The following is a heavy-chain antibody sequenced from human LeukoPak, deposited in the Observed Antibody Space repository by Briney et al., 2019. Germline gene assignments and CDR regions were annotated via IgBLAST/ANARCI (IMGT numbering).Heavy chain of an antibody. CDR3: ASVRFGPDQQLAFDY. V-gene: IGHV4-4*07. Sequence: SETLSHTCTDSGGSPSSYYWRWIRQPAGKGLEWVGRIYSSGSTNYNPSLKSRVTMSVDTSKNQFSLKLSSVTAADTAVYYCASVRFGPDQQLAFDYWGQGTLVTVSS. J-gene: IGHJ4*02. D-gene: IGHD6-13*01. CDR1: GGSPSSYY. CDR2: IYSSGST.